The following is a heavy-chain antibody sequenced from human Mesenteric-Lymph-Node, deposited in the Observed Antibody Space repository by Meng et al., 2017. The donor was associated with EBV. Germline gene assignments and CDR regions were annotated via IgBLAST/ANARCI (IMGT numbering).Heavy chain of an antibody. D-gene: IGHD4-17*01. CDR3: ARQNGDYDY. J-gene: IGHJ4*02. V-gene: IGHV1-18*04. CDR1: GYTLNGYY. Sequence: QVQVVQSGAEVKKPGASVKVSCKASGYTLNGYYLHWVRQAPGQGLEWMGWISTYNGSTISAQMFQGRFTMTTDTSTTTAYMELTSLTSDDTAVYYCARQNGDYDYWGQGTLVTVSS. CDR2: ISTYNGST.